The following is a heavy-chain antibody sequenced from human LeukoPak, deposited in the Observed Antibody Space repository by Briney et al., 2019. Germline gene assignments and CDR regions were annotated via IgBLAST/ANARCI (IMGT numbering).Heavy chain of an antibody. D-gene: IGHD6-13*01. CDR1: GFAFGSYS. CDR2: ISSASSTI. Sequence: GGSLRLSCAASGFAFGSYSMNWVRQAPGKGLEWVSYISSASSTIYYADSVKGRFTISRDNAKNSLYLQMTSLRDEDTAVYYCARQPRAGSSWQIDYWGQGTLVTVSS. V-gene: IGHV3-48*02. CDR3: ARQPRAGSSWQIDY. J-gene: IGHJ4*02.